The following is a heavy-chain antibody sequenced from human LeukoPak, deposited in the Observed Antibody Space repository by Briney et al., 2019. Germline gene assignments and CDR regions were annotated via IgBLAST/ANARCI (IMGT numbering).Heavy chain of an antibody. CDR2: IYYSGST. CDR1: GGSISSSSYY. J-gene: IGHJ4*02. D-gene: IGHD1-26*01. CDR3: AKSGGYGLIDY. V-gene: IGHV4-39*01. Sequence: PSETLSLTCTGSGGSISSSSYYWGWIRQPPGKGLEWIGSIYYSGSTYYNPSLKSRVTISIDTSKNQFSLRLNSVTAADAAMYYCAKSGGYGLIDYWGQGTRVTVSS.